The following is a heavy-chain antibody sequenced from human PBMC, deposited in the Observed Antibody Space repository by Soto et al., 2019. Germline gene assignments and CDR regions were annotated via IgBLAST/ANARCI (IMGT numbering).Heavy chain of an antibody. CDR2: IWYDGSNK. J-gene: IGHJ4*02. CDR3: ARTPKAVASLDY. D-gene: IGHD6-19*01. V-gene: IGHV3-33*01. CDR1: GYTFNNYG. Sequence: PGGTLTLSCAASGYTFNNYGIHWVRQAPGKGLEWVAVIWYDGSNKYYADPVKGRFTISRDNSKNTLYLQMNSLRVEDTAMYYCARTPKAVASLDYWGLGTLVTVYS.